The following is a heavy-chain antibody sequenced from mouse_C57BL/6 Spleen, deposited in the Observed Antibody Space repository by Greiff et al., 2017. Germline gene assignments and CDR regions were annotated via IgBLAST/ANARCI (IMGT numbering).Heavy chain of an antibody. J-gene: IGHJ2*01. Sequence: DVQLVESGPGLVKPSQSLSLTCSVTGYSITSGYYWNWIRQFPGNKLEWMGYISYDGSNNYNPSLKNRISITRDTSKNQFFLKLNSVTTEDTATYYCAREGSANFDYWGQGTTLTVSS. CDR3: AREGSANFDY. D-gene: IGHD3-3*01. V-gene: IGHV3-6*01. CDR1: GYSITSGYY. CDR2: ISYDGSN.